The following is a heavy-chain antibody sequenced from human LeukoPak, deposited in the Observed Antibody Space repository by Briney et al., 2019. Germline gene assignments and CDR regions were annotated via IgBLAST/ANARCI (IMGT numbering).Heavy chain of an antibody. CDR2: TNHSGST. V-gene: IGHV4-34*01. J-gene: IGHJ4*02. D-gene: IGHD4-23*01. CDR1: GGSFSGYY. CDR3: ARGFGYGGKEAGY. Sequence: SETLSLTCAVYGGSFSGYYWSWIRQPPGKGREWIGETNHSGSTNYNPSLKRRVTISVDTSKNQFSLKLSSVTAADTAVYYCARGFGYGGKEAGYWGQGTLVTVSS.